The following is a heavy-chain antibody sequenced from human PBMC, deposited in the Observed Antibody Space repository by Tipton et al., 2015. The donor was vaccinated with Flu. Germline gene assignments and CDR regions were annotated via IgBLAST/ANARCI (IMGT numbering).Heavy chain of an antibody. J-gene: IGHJ4*02. Sequence: TLSLTCAVSGDSIRSSDCYWGWIRQPPGKGLEWIGNIFHSGNTYHNPSLKSRVTISVDTSKNQFSLRLSSVTAADTAMYFCARDPSLGMPEYLDSWGRGTLVTVSS. V-gene: IGHV4-39*07. CDR2: IFHSGNT. CDR3: ARDPSLGMPEYLDS. CDR1: GDSIRSSDCY. D-gene: IGHD2-2*01.